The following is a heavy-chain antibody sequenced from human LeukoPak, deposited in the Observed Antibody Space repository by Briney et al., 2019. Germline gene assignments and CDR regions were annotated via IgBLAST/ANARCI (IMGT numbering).Heavy chain of an antibody. CDR1: GFTFSSYG. J-gene: IGHJ3*02. D-gene: IGHD3-22*01. Sequence: PGGSLRLSCAASGFTFSSYGMSWVRQAPGKGLEWVSAISGSGGSTYYADSVKGRFTISRDNSKNRLYLQMNSLRAEDTAVYYCAKDAAHYYDSSGYYGAFDIWGQGTMVTVSS. CDR3: AKDAAHYYDSSGYYGAFDI. CDR2: ISGSGGST. V-gene: IGHV3-23*01.